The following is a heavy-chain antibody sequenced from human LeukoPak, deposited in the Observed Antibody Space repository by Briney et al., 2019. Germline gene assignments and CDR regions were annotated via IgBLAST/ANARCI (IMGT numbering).Heavy chain of an antibody. CDR1: DDSITIYC. D-gene: IGHD2-15*01. CDR3: VRILAYCSGGDCDYDTFDI. Sequence: MPSETLSLTCSVSDDSITIYCWSWIRQPPGKGLEWIGYMSYSGRTNYNPSLKSRVTTTVDTSKNHFSLKLSSVTAADTAVYYCVRILAYCSGGDCDYDTFDIWGQGTMVTVSS. J-gene: IGHJ3*02. CDR2: MSYSGRT. V-gene: IGHV4-59*01.